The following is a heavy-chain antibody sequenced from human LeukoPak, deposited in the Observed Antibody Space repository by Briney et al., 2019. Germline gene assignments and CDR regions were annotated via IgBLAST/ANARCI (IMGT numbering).Heavy chain of an antibody. D-gene: IGHD3-3*01. J-gene: IGHJ5*02. CDR2: IYPGDSDT. V-gene: IGHV5-51*01. Sequence: GESLKISCKGSGYSFTSYWIGWVRQMPGKGLEWMGIIYPGDSDTRYSPSFQGQVTISADKSISTAYLQWSSLKASDTAMYYRARRGTIFGSNNWFDPWGQGTLVTVSS. CDR1: GYSFTSYW. CDR3: ARRGTIFGSNNWFDP.